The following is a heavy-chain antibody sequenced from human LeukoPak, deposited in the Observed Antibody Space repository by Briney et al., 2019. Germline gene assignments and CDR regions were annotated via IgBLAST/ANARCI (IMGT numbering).Heavy chain of an antibody. CDR1: GLTFSSFW. CDR3: ARWEGNGYYFDY. CDR2: IKQDGSEE. Sequence: GGSLRLSCAASGLTFSSFWMSWVRQAPGKGLEWVANIKQDGSEEYCVDSVKGRFTISRDNAKNSLYLQMNGLRAEDTAVYYCARWEGNGYYFDYRGQGTLVTVSS. V-gene: IGHV3-7*01. J-gene: IGHJ4*02. D-gene: IGHD3-22*01.